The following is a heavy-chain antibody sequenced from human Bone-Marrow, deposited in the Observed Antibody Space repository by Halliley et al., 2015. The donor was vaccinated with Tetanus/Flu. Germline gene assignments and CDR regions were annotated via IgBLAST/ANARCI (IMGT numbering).Heavy chain of an antibody. J-gene: IGHJ6*02. CDR1: GFMFNTKW. CDR3: VRGGGWLLDV. V-gene: IGHV3-7*01. CDR2: IKQDGSEK. D-gene: IGHD6-19*01. Sequence: CAASGFMFNTKWMTWVRQAPGKGLEGVAIIKQDGSEKYYVDSVKGRFTISRHNANNSVFLQMNSLTAEDTAVYYCVRGGGWLLDVWGQGAMVIVPS.